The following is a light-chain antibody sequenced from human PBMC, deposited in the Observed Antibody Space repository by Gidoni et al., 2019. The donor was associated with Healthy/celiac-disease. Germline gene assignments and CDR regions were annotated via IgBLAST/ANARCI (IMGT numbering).Light chain of an antibody. CDR3: LLSYRGARPWV. CDR1: TGAVTSGHY. V-gene: IGLV7-46*01. J-gene: IGLJ3*02. Sequence: QAVVTQEPSLTVSPGGTVTLTGGSSTGAVTSGHYPYWFQQKPGQAPRTLIYDTSNKHSWTPARFSGSLLGGKAALTLSGAQPEDEAEYYCLLSYRGARPWVFGGGTKLTVL. CDR2: DTS.